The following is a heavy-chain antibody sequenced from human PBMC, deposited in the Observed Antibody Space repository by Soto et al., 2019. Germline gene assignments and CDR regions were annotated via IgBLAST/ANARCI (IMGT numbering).Heavy chain of an antibody. D-gene: IGHD1-1*01. CDR2: IYYSGST. J-gene: IGHJ4*02. CDR3: ARVDKVRLDY. Sequence: SETLSLTCTVSGGSISSGGYYWSWIRQHPGKGLEWIGYIYYSGSTYYNPSLKSRVTISVDTSKNQFSLKLSSVTAADTAVYYCARVDKVRLDYWGQGTLVTVSS. V-gene: IGHV4-31*03. CDR1: GGSISSGGYY.